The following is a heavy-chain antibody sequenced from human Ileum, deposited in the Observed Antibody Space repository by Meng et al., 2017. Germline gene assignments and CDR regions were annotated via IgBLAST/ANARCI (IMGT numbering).Heavy chain of an antibody. CDR1: GFTFSDYY. J-gene: IGHJ4*02. CDR2: ISSSGSTI. V-gene: IGHV3-11*04. Sequence: GGSLSLSCAASGFTFSDYYMSWIRQAPGKGLEWVSYISSSGSTIYYAASVKGRFTISRDNAKNSLYLQMNSLRAEDTAVYYCARDHFVRIAVAGSGIYWGQGTLVTVSS. D-gene: IGHD6-19*01. CDR3: ARDHFVRIAVAGSGIY.